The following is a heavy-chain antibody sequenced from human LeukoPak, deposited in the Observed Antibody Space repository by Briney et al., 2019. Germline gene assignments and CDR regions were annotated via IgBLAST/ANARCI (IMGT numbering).Heavy chain of an antibody. CDR2: TYYRSKWYN. CDR1: GVSVSSNIPA. D-gene: IGHD6-13*01. J-gene: IGHJ4*02. CDR3: ARDRLAAAGVFDY. Sequence: SQTLSLTCAIYGVSVSSNIPAWNWIRQSPSRVLKWMGRTYYRSKWYNDYAESVKSRITINPDTSKNQCSLQLNSVTPDNTAVYYCARDRLAAAGVFDYWGQGTLVTVSS. V-gene: IGHV6-1*01.